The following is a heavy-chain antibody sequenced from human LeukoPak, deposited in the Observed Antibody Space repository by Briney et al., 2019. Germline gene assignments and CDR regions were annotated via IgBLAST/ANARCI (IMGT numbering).Heavy chain of an antibody. Sequence: ASVKVSCKASGYTFTDYYMHWVRQAPGQGLEWMGGINPNSGGTNYAQKFQGRVTMTRDTSINTAYMELSRLRSDDTAVYYCARDHPAGADYWGQGTLVTVSS. J-gene: IGHJ4*02. D-gene: IGHD6-13*01. CDR2: INPNSGGT. CDR1: GYTFTDYY. V-gene: IGHV1-2*02. CDR3: ARDHPAGADY.